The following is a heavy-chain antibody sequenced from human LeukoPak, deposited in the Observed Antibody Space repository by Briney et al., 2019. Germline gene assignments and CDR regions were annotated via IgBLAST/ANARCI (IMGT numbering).Heavy chain of an antibody. CDR2: INHSGST. Sequence: RPSETLSLTCAVDGGSFSPYYWSWICHPPGKGLEWVGEINHSGSTNYNPSLKSRVTISVDTSKNQFSLRLSSVTAADTAVYYCATGGFYCGGDCYLDYWGHGTLVTVSS. CDR1: GGSFSPYY. CDR3: ATGGFYCGGDCYLDY. V-gene: IGHV4-34*01. J-gene: IGHJ4*01. D-gene: IGHD2-21*01.